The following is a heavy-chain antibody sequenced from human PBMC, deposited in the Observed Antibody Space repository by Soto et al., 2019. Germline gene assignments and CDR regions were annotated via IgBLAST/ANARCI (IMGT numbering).Heavy chain of an antibody. CDR3: AKRRGAGGHFDY. CDR2: VSSGGST. CDR1: GFTFTNYA. Sequence: PGGSLSLSCAASGFTFTNYAMGWVRQAPGKGLEWVSVVSSGGSTYYADSVTGRFTVSRGNSKNTLSLQMNSLRAEDTAVYYCAKRRGAGGHFDYWGQGALVTVSS. D-gene: IGHD2-15*01. V-gene: IGHV3-23*01. J-gene: IGHJ4*02.